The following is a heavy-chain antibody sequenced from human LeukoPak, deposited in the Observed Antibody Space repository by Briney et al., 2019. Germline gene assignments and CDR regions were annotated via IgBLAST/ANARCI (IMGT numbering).Heavy chain of an antibody. CDR1: GFTFSSYS. D-gene: IGHD2-2*01. CDR2: ISSSRSYI. CDR3: ARDIGYCSSTSCYAGGVDY. Sequence: GGSLRLSCAASGFTFSSYSMNWVRQAPGKGLEWVSFISSSRSYIYYADSVKGRFTISRDNAKNSLYLQMNSLRAEDTAVYYCARDIGYCSSTSCYAGGVDYWGQGTLVTVSS. J-gene: IGHJ4*02. V-gene: IGHV3-21*01.